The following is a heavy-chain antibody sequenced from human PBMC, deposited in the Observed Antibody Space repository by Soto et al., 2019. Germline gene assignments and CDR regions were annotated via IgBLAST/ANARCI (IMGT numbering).Heavy chain of an antibody. V-gene: IGHV5-51*01. J-gene: IGHJ4*02. CDR3: ARTDGYEIEY. CDR2: IYPGDSDS. Sequence: GESLKISCKGSGYSFVSYWIAWVRQRPGKGLEWMGIIYPGDSDSTYSPSFQGQVTLSVDKSINTVFLQWSSLEASDTAMYYCARTDGYEIEYWGQGTQVTVSS. CDR1: GYSFVSYW. D-gene: IGHD5-12*01.